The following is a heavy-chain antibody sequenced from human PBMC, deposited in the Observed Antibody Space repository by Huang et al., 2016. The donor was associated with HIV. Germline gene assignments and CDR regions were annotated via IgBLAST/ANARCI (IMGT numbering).Heavy chain of an antibody. V-gene: IGHV3-21*06. CDR2: INSPGNQK. D-gene: IGHD2-8*01. CDR3: ARLTNFDDTY. CDR1: GLTFSDLS. Sequence: VPLVESGGGLVKPGGSLSISCVGSGLTFSDLSMNWIRQTPGRDLELVSVINSPGNQKSYADAVKGRFTISRDNSKNSLFLQMSNLRADDTAVYYCARLTNFDDTYWGRGTLVTVSS. J-gene: IGHJ4*02.